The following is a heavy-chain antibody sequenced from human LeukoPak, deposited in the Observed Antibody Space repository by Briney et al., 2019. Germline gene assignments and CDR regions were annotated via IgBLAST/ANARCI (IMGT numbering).Heavy chain of an antibody. CDR1: GFSFSDYE. J-gene: IGHJ4*02. V-gene: IGHV3-48*03. Sequence: GGSLRLSCAASGFSFSDYEMNWVRQAPGKGLEWVSYISGTGNRFYYADSVKGRVTISRDNAKNSLFLQMNSLRAEDTAVYYCARNYDYWGQGTLVTVSS. CDR2: ISGTGNRF. D-gene: IGHD5-24*01. CDR3: ARNYDY.